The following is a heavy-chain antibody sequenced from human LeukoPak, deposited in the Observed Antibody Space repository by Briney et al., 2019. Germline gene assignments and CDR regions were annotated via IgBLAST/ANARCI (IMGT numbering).Heavy chain of an antibody. CDR3: VKDGGRDTAAASY. Sequence: GRSLRLSCAASGFTFDDYAMHWVRQAPGKGLEWVSGILRNSGSIGYADSVKGRFTISRDDAKNSLYLQMNSLRAEDTALYYCVKDGGRDTAAASYWGQGTLVSVSS. J-gene: IGHJ4*02. CDR1: GFTFDDYA. D-gene: IGHD6-13*01. CDR2: ILRNSGSI. V-gene: IGHV3-9*01.